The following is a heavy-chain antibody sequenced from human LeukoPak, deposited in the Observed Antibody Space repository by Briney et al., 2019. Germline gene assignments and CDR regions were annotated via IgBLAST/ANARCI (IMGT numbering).Heavy chain of an antibody. CDR1: GHSISSRYY. D-gene: IGHD3-3*01. CDR2: IYHSGST. CDR3: ASARSIGFYQWLLYHH. J-gene: IGHJ5*02. V-gene: IGHV4-38-2*02. Sequence: PSETLSLTCTVSGHSISSRYYWGCIRPPPGKGLWWIWTIYHSGSTYYNPSLKSRDTIAVDTSKNQFSLKLSSETDTDTDVYYCASARSIGFYQWLLYHHWGRGTLDTVSS.